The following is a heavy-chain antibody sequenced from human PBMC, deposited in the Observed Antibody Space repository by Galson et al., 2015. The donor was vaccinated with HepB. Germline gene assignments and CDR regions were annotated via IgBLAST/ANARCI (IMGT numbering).Heavy chain of an antibody. CDR3: AKRRTGTTPNWFDS. J-gene: IGHJ5*01. Sequence: SLRLSCAASGFAFSSFAMSWVRQAPGKGLEWVSTTTSGGSDTYYADSVRGRFTISRDNSKNTLYLQMNSLRAEDTAVYYCAKRRTGTTPNWFDSWGQGTLVTVSS. V-gene: IGHV3-23*01. CDR2: TTSGGSDT. CDR1: GFAFSSFA. D-gene: IGHD1-7*01.